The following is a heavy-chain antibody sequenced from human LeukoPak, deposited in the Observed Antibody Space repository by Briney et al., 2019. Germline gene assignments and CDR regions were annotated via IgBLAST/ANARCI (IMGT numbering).Heavy chain of an antibody. V-gene: IGHV1-18*04. J-gene: IGHJ4*02. CDR1: GYTFTSYG. CDR2: ISAYNGNT. D-gene: IGHD1-14*01. Sequence: GASVKVSCKASGYTFTSYGISWVRQAPRQGLEWMGWISAYNGNTNYAQKLQGRVTMTTDTSTSTAYMELRSLRSDDTAVYYCARDLDLDATGVFDYWGQGTLVTVSS. CDR3: ARDLDLDATGVFDY.